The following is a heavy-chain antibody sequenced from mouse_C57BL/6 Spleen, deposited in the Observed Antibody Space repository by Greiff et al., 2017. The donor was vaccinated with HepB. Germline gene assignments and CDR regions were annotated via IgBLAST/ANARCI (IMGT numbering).Heavy chain of an antibody. CDR3: ARQGYGYDGYYFDY. CDR2: ISSGGSYT. CDR1: GFTFSSYG. V-gene: IGHV5-6*01. J-gene: IGHJ2*01. Sequence: EVQRVESGGDLVKPGGSLKLSCAASGFTFSSYGMSWVRQTPDKRLEWVATISSGGSYTYYPDSVKGRFTISRDNAKNTLYLQMSSLKSEDTAMYYCARQGYGYDGYYFDYWGQGTTLTVSS. D-gene: IGHD2-2*01.